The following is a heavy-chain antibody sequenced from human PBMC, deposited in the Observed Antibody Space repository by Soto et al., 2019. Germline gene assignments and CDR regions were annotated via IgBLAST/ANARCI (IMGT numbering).Heavy chain of an antibody. J-gene: IGHJ6*02. CDR2: IIPILGTA. D-gene: IGHD3-10*01. CDR3: ASVYYCGVKNRPYYYYYGMDV. CDR1: GGTFSSYA. V-gene: IGHV1-69*01. Sequence: QVQLVQSGAEVKKPGSSVKVSCKASGGTFSSYAISWLRQAPGQGLELMGGIIPILGTANYAQKYHGRVTITADESTSTAYLGVSRLRSEDTPVYYCASVYYCGVKNRPYYYYYGMDVCGQGTTVTVSS.